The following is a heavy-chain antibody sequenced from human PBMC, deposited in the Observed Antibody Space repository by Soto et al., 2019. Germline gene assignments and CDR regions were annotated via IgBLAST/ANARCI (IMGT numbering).Heavy chain of an antibody. J-gene: IGHJ3*02. Sequence: QLQLQESGSGLVKPSQTLSLTCAVSGGSISSGGYSWSWIRQPPGKGLEWIGYIYHSGSTYYNPSLKSRVTISVDRSKNQFSLKLSSVTAADTAVYYCARDAPYSSGGSCYGAFDIWGQGTMVTVSS. V-gene: IGHV4-30-2*01. CDR3: ARDAPYSSGGSCYGAFDI. CDR1: GGSISSGGYS. D-gene: IGHD2-15*01. CDR2: IYHSGST.